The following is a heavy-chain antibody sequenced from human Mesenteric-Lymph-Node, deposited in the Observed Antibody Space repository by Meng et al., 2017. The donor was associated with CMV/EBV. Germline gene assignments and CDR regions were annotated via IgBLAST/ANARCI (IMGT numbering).Heavy chain of an antibody. CDR3: ARDLAGRDDY. V-gene: IGHV3-74*01. D-gene: IGHD3-10*01. Sequence: LSWAASGFTLSRYWMHWVRQVPGKGLVWVSRINEDGTFTTYADSVEGRFTISRDNAKNTLFLQMNSLRAEDTAVYYCARDLAGRDDYWGPGTLVTVSS. J-gene: IGHJ4*02. CDR1: GFTLSRYW. CDR2: INEDGTFT.